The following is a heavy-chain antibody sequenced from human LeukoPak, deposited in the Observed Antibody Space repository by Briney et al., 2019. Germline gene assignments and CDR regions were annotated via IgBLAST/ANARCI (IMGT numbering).Heavy chain of an antibody. CDR2: ISGSGGST. J-gene: IGHJ6*03. CDR1: GFTFSSYA. D-gene: IGHD3-3*01. V-gene: IGHV3-23*01. CDR3: AKGDYDFWSGTFSPYYYYYMDV. Sequence: GGSLRLSCAASGFTFSSYAMSWVRQAPGKGLEWVSAISGSGGSTYYADSAKGRFTISRDNSKNTLYLQMNSLRAEDTAVYYCAKGDYDFWSGTFSPYYYYYMDVWGKGTTVTVSS.